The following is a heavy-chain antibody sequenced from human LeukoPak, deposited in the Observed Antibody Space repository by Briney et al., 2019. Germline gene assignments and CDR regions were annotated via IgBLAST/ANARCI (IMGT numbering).Heavy chain of an antibody. CDR3: ARGGHVDTAMGDY. V-gene: IGHV4-34*01. J-gene: IGHJ4*02. D-gene: IGHD5-18*01. CDR1: GGSFSGYY. CDR2: INHSGST. Sequence: SETLSLTCAVYGGSFSGYYWSWIRQPPGKGLEWIGEINHSGSTNYNPSLKSRVTISVDTSKNQFSPKLSSVTAADTAVYYCARGGHVDTAMGDYWGQGTLVTVSS.